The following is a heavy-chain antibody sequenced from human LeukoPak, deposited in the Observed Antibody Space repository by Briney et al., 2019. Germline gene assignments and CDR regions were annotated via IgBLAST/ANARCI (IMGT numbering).Heavy chain of an antibody. CDR2: ISGNNDNP. Sequence: ASVKVSCKASGYTFSNFGINWVRQAPGQGLEWMGWISGNNDNPNYGQKFQGRFAVTTDSSTNTAYMELRNLRFDDTAVYYCARDGTSTDDYWGQGTLVTVSS. CDR1: GYTFSNFG. V-gene: IGHV1-18*01. CDR3: ARDGTSTDDY. D-gene: IGHD2-2*01. J-gene: IGHJ4*02.